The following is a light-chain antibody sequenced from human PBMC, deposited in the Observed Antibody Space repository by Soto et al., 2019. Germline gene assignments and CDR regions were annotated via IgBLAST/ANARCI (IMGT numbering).Light chain of an antibody. Sequence: QSALTQPASVSGFPGQSITISCTGTDSDIGAYNYVSWYQHHPGKAPTLLIHEVTNRPSGVSRRFSGSKSGNTASLTISGLRAEDEADYYCNSFSTSCTLLFGGGTKLTVL. CDR3: NSFSTSCTLL. CDR1: DSDIGAYNY. V-gene: IGLV2-14*01. J-gene: IGLJ2*01. CDR2: EVT.